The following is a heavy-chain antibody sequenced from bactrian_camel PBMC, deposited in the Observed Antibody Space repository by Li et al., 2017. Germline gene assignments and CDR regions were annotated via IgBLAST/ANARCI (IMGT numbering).Heavy chain of an antibody. CDR2: VYTGDGSI. V-gene: IGHV3S40*01. CDR3: AAGGLSTVVAGYWPVWAFDCEASYSY. D-gene: IGHD6*01. CDR1: GYTYSSYC. Sequence: VQLVESGGGSVQAGGSLRLSCAASGYTYSSYCMGWFRQAPGKEREGVAAVYTGDGSIYYADSLKGRFTVSQDKTDNTVYLQMNSLKPEDTAMYYCAAGGLSTVVAGYWPVWAFDCEASYSYLGRGTQVTVS. J-gene: IGHJ4*01.